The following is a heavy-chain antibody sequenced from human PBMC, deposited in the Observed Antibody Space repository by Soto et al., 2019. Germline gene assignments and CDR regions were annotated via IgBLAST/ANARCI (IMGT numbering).Heavy chain of an antibody. CDR1: GGSFSGYY. D-gene: IGHD3-9*01. V-gene: IGHV4-34*01. Sequence: QVQLQQWGAGLLKPSETLSLTCAVYGGSFSGYYWSWIRQPPGKGLEWIGEINHSGSTNYNPSLKSRVTMSVDASKNQFSLQLSSVPAADTAVYYCARGMVRDLDCSTHYGRDVGVQGTTVTFSS. CDR2: INHSGST. J-gene: IGHJ6*02. CDR3: ARGMVRDLDCSTHYGRDV.